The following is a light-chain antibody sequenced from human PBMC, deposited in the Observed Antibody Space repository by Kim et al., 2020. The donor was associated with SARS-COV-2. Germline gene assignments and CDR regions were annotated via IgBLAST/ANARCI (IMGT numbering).Light chain of an antibody. V-gene: IGLV3-1*01. J-gene: IGLJ1*01. CDR1: KLGDKY. CDR3: QAWDSSTYV. Sequence: SYELTQPPSVSVSPGQTASITCSGDKLGDKYACWYQQKPGQSPVLVIYQDSKRPSGIPERFSGSNSGNTVTLTISGTQAMEEADYYCQAWDSSTYVFGTG. CDR2: QDS.